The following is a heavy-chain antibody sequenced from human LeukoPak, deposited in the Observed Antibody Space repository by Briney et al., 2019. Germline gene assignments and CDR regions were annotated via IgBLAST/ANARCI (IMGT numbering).Heavy chain of an antibody. CDR2: ISSSGRTI. CDR3: ARPDCSTSNCHEFDS. Sequence: GGSLRLSCAAFGFNFSDYYMSWIRQAPGKGLEWVSYISSSGRTIYYADSVKGRFSISRDNAKNSLYLQMNSLRAEDTAVYYCARPDCSTSNCHEFDSWGQGTLVTVSS. V-gene: IGHV3-11*04. J-gene: IGHJ4*02. D-gene: IGHD2-2*01. CDR1: GFNFSDYY.